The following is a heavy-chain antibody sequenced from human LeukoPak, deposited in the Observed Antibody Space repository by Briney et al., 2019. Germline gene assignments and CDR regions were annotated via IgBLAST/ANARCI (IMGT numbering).Heavy chain of an antibody. Sequence: GGSLRLSCAASGFTFSSYAMHWVRQAPGKGLEWVAVISYDGSNKYYADSVKGRFAISRDNSKNTLYLQMNSLRAEDTVVYYCARDKGVAWYYFDYWGQGTLVTVSS. CDR3: ARDKGVAWYYFDY. CDR2: ISYDGSNK. CDR1: GFTFSSYA. V-gene: IGHV3-30*09. D-gene: IGHD2-15*01. J-gene: IGHJ4*02.